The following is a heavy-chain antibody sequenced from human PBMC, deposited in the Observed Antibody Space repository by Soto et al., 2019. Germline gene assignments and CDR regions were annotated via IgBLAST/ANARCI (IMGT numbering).Heavy chain of an antibody. V-gene: IGHV3-23*01. CDR3: AKGGSYFYPRFFDN. CDR2: IGDRGDTP. Sequence: GGSLRLSCTASGFAFSDYAMTWVRQAPGRGLEWVAGIGDRGDTPYYADSGRGRFTISRDNSKNILFLQMTRLRVEDTATYYCAKGGSYFYPRFFDNSGLGVLVTVS. CDR1: GFAFSDYA. J-gene: IGHJ4*02. D-gene: IGHD3-10*01.